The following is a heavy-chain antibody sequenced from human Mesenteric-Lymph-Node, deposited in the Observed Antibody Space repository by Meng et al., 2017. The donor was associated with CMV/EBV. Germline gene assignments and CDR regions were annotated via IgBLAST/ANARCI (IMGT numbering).Heavy chain of an antibody. V-gene: IGHV3-23*01. J-gene: IGHJ6*02. CDR2: ISGSGSNS. CDR1: GFTFSNYW. CDR3: AKSGFEAGRTGGLYYYYYDMDV. Sequence: GGSLKISCVASGFTFSNYWMSWVRQAPGKGLEWVSSISGSGSNSYYADSVKGRFTISRDNSDNTLYLQMNSLRAEDTAAYYCAKSGFEAGRTGGLYYYYYDMDVWGHGTTVTVSS. D-gene: IGHD3-16*01.